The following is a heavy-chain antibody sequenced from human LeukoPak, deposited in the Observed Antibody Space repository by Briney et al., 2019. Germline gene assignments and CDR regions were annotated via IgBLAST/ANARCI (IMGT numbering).Heavy chain of an antibody. D-gene: IGHD3-3*01. CDR2: ISAYNGNT. J-gene: IGHJ4*02. CDR1: GYTFTSYG. V-gene: IGHV1-18*01. CDR3: AREITIFGVVIDLGY. Sequence: ASVKVSCKASGYTFTSYGISWVRQAPGQGLEWMGWISAYNGNTNYAQKLQGRVTMTTDTSTSTAYMELRSLRSDDTAVYYCAREITIFGVVIDLGYWGQGTLVTVSS.